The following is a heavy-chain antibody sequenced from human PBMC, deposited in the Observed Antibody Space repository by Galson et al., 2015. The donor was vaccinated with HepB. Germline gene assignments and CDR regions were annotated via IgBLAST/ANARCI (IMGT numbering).Heavy chain of an antibody. CDR2: TSIYNDNT. J-gene: IGHJ4*02. D-gene: IGHD6-6*01. Sequence: SVKVSCKASGYTFTGFGISWVRQAPGQGLEWMGWTSIYNDNTNYAQNLQDRVTMTTDTSTNTAYMELRSLRSDDTAVYYCARARYSSSPPDYWGQGTLVTVSS. CDR1: GYTFTGFG. CDR3: ARARYSSSPPDY. V-gene: IGHV1-18*01.